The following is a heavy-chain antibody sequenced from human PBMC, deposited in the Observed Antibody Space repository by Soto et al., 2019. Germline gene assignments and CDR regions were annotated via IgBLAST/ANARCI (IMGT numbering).Heavy chain of an antibody. V-gene: IGHV3-66*01. D-gene: IGHD2-15*01. CDR3: ASSLRGTFDY. CDR2: IYSGGST. Sequence: GGSLRLSCAASGFTFSNAWINWVRQAPGKGLEWVSVIYSGGSTYYADSVKGRFTISRDNSKNTLYLQMNSLRAEDTAVYYCASSLRGTFDYWGQGTLVTVSS. J-gene: IGHJ4*02. CDR1: GFTFSNAW.